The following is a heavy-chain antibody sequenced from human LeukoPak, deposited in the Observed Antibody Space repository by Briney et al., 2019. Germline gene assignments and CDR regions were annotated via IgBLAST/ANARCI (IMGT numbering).Heavy chain of an antibody. V-gene: IGHV1-18*01. CDR3: ARSRTPRITMVRGVISLKT. J-gene: IGHJ5*02. CDR1: GYTFTSYG. D-gene: IGHD3-10*01. CDR2: ISAYNGNT. Sequence: GASVTVSCKASGYTFTSYGISWVRQAPGQGLEWMGWISAYNGNTNYAQKLQGRVTMTTDTSTSTAYMELRSLRSDDTAVYYCARSRTPRITMVRGVISLKTWGQGTLVTVSS.